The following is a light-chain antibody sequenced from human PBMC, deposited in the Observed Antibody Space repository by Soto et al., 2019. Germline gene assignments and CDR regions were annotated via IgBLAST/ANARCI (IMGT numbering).Light chain of an antibody. CDR1: QSVPGNY. CDR2: GAS. V-gene: IGKV3-20*01. CDR3: QQYTSPPWT. J-gene: IGKJ1*01. Sequence: EIVLTQASGAPFLSPGEKAPLSCRAIQSVPGNYLAWLQQKPGQAPRLLIYGASSRATGIPDRFSGSGSGTDFTLTITRLEPEDFAVYYCQQYTSPPWTLGQGTKVDIK.